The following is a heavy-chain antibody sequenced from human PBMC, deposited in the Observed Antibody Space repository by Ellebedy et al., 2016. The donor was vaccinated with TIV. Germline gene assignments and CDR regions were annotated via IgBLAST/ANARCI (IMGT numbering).Heavy chain of an antibody. CDR3: ARGAGNDFVWGSYRHRPVDS. J-gene: IGHJ4*02. CDR2: IYSGGST. CDR1: GFTVSSKY. V-gene: IGHV3-53*01. D-gene: IGHD3-16*02. Sequence: GGSLRLSCAASGFTVSSKYMCWVRQAPGKGLECISIIYSGGSTYYADSLEGRFTISRDNSKNTLYLQMDRLRAEDTAVYYCARGAGNDFVWGSYRHRPVDSWGQGTLVTVSS.